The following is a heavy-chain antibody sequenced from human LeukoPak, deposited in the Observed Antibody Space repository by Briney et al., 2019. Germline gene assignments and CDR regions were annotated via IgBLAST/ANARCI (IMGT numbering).Heavy chain of an antibody. D-gene: IGHD2-2*01. V-gene: IGHV4-31*03. CDR1: GGSIRSAGYY. J-gene: IGHJ3*02. CDR2: IYYSGTT. CDR3: ARESYCSRSSYLLPFAFDI. Sequence: SETLSLTCTVSGGSIRSAGYYWNWIRQQPGKGLEWLGYIYYSGTTYYNPSLKGRITISIDTSKNQFSLDMNSVTAADTAIYYCARESYCSRSSYLLPFAFDIWGHGAVVTVSP.